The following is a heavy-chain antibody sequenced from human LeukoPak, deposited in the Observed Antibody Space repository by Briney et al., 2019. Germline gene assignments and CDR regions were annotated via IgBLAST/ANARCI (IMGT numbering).Heavy chain of an antibody. J-gene: IGHJ3*02. V-gene: IGHV4-4*07. CDR1: GGSIRNYY. Sequence: SETLSLTCTVSGGSIRNYYWNWIRQPAGKGLEWVGRVYASGSTRYNPSFNSRVTMSAETSKNQVSLKMTYVTAADTAVYFCARDQSGFGGHNNDAFDIWGQGTMVTVSS. D-gene: IGHD3-16*01. CDR2: VYASGST. CDR3: ARDQSGFGGHNNDAFDI.